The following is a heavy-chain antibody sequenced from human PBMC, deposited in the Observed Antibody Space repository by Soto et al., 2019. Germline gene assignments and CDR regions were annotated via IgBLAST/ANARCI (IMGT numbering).Heavy chain of an antibody. CDR3: ARGGTFGRYGMDV. J-gene: IGHJ6*02. Sequence: QVQLVESGGGVVQPGRSLRLSCAASGFTFSSYAMHWVRQAPGKGLEWVAVISYDGSNKYYADSVKGRFTISRDNSKNPLYLQMNSLRAEDRAVYYGARGGTFGRYGMDVWGQGTTVTVSS. CDR2: ISYDGSNK. CDR1: GFTFSSYA. V-gene: IGHV3-30-3*01. D-gene: IGHD3-16*01.